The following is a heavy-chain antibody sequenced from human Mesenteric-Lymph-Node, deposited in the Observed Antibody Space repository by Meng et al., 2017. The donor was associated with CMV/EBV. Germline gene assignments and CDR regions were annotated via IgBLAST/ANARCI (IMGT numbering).Heavy chain of an antibody. V-gene: IGHV3-30-3*01. CDR1: FSDYT. CDR2: ISRDGAMK. D-gene: IGHD3-10*01. J-gene: IGHJ5*02. Sequence: FSDYTIHWVRQAPGKGLEWVTLISRDGAMKFYADSVKGRFTISRDNSKNTVYLQMDSLRPEDTAMYYCARDPTPEVRGNIRNWLDPWGQGTLVTVSS. CDR3: ARDPTPEVRGNIRNWLDP.